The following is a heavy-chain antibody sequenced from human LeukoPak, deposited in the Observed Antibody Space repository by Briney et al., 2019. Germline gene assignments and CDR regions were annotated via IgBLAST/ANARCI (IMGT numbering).Heavy chain of an antibody. CDR3: AKAISRNYDLDY. CDR1: GFTFSSYA. V-gene: IGHV3-23*01. Sequence: PGGSLRLSCAASGFTFSSYAMSWVRQAPGKGLEWVSAISGSGGSTYYADSVKGRFTISRDNSKNTLYLQMSSLRAEDTAVYYCAKAISRNYDLDYWGQGTLVTVSS. J-gene: IGHJ4*02. CDR2: ISGSGGST. D-gene: IGHD3-3*01.